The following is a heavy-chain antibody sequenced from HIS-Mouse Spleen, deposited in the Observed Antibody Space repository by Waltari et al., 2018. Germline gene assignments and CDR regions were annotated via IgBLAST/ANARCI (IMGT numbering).Heavy chain of an antibody. V-gene: IGHV4-39*07. Sequence: QLQLQESGPGLVKPSETLSLTCTVPGCSISSSSYYWGWIRQPPGKGREWIGSIYYSGSTYYNPSLKSRVTISVDTSKNQFSLKLSSVTAADTAVYYCAREIPYSSSWYDWYFDLWGRGTLVTVSS. J-gene: IGHJ2*01. D-gene: IGHD6-13*01. CDR2: IYYSGST. CDR3: AREIPYSSSWYDWYFDL. CDR1: GCSISSSSYY.